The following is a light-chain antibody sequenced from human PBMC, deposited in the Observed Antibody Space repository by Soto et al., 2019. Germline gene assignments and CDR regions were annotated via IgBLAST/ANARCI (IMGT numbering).Light chain of an antibody. J-gene: IGLJ2*01. V-gene: IGLV1-40*01. CDR1: SSNIGAGYD. CDR3: QSYDSSHVV. Sequence: QPVLTQPPSVSGAPGQRVTISCTGSSSNIGAGYDVHWYQQLPGTAPKLLMYGNSNRPSGVPDRFSGSKSGTSASLAITGLQAEDEADYYCQSYDSSHVVFGGGTKVTVL. CDR2: GNS.